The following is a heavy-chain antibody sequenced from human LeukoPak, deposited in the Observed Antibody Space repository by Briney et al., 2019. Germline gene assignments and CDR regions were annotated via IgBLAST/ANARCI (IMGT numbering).Heavy chain of an antibody. CDR3: ARESGKYGSGRSYYYYYYGMDV. CDR2: IWYDGSNK. J-gene: IGHJ6*02. D-gene: IGHD3-10*01. V-gene: IGHV3-33*01. Sequence: PGGSLRLSCAASGFTFSSYGMHWVRQAPGKGLEWVAVIWYDGSNKYYVDSVKGRFTISRDNSKNTLYLQMNSLRAEDTAVYYCARESGKYGSGRSYYYYYYGMDVWGQGTTVTVSS. CDR1: GFTFSSYG.